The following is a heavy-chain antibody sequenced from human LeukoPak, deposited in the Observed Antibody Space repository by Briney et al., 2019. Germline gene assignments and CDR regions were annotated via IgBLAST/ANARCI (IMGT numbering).Heavy chain of an antibody. CDR1: RFTFSSYA. CDR3: AREDYVWGSYRCFDY. CDR2: ISYDGSNK. V-gene: IGHV3-30*04. Sequence: GGSLRLSCAASRFTFSSYAMHWVRQAPGKGLEWVSVISYDGSNKYYADSVKGRFTISRDNSKNTLYLQMNSLRAEDTAVYYCAREDYVWGSYRCFDYWGQGALVSVSS. J-gene: IGHJ4*02. D-gene: IGHD3-16*02.